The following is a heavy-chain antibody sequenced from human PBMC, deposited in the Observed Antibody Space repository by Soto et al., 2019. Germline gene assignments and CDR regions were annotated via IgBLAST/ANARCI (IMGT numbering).Heavy chain of an antibody. D-gene: IGHD3-3*01. CDR3: AIRVPDDVYYGVFDY. J-gene: IGHJ4*02. V-gene: IGHV3-7*03. Sequence: EVQLVESGGGLVQPGGSLRLSCTASGLTFSRHWMSWVRQAPGKGLEWVANIKHDGSEKYYVDSVKGRFTISRDNAKNSLFLQMISLRDEDPAVYYCAIRVPDDVYYGVFDYWGQGALVTVSP. CDR1: GLTFSRHW. CDR2: IKHDGSEK.